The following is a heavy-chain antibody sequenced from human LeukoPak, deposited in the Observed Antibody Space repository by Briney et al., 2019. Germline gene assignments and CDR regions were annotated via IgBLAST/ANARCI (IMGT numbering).Heavy chain of an antibody. V-gene: IGHV4-34*01. J-gene: IGHJ4*02. Sequence: SETLSLTCAVYGGSFSGYYWSGIRQPPGKGLEWIGEINHSGSTNYNPSLKSRATIPVDTSKNRFSLKLSSVTAADTGVYYCARTRYYYNSRSYGAPYYFDYWGQGTLGTVSS. D-gene: IGHD3-10*01. CDR3: ARTRYYYNSRSYGAPYYFDY. CDR2: INHSGST. CDR1: GGSFSGYY.